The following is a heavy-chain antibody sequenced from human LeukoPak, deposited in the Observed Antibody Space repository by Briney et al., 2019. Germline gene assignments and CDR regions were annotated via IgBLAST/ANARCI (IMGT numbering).Heavy chain of an antibody. Sequence: GGSLRLSCAASGFTVSSNYMCGVRQAPGEGLEWVSVIYTGGSTYFTDSVNGRFTISRDYSKNTLYLEMNSLRVEDTAVYYCARVSRVLGTSTLDNWGQGTLVTVSS. D-gene: IGHD2-15*01. CDR1: GFTVSSNY. CDR3: ARVSRVLGTSTLDN. CDR2: IYTGGST. J-gene: IGHJ4*02. V-gene: IGHV3-66*01.